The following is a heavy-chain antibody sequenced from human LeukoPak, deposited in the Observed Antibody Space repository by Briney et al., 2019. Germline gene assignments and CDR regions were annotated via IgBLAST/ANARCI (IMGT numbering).Heavy chain of an antibody. CDR3: AKTDYYGSGSY. CDR2: IKEDGSEK. V-gene: IGHV3-7*01. D-gene: IGHD3-10*01. Sequence: GGSLRLSCAASGFRFSTFWMSWVRQAPGKGLEWVANIKEDGSEKNYVDSVKGRFTISRDNAKNSLYLQMNSLRAEDTAMYYCAKTDYYGSGSYWGQGTLVTVSS. CDR1: GFRFSTFW. J-gene: IGHJ4*02.